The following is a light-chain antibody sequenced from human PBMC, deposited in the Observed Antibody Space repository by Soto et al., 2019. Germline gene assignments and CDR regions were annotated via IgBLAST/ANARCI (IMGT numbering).Light chain of an antibody. CDR1: QTISSY. V-gene: IGKV1-39*01. Sequence: DIPMTQSPSSLSASVGDRVTITCRASQTISSYLNWYQQRPGKAPKLLISAASSLQSGVPSRFSGSGSGTDFTLTISSLQPEDFATYYCQQTYSIPRTFGHGTKVDIK. J-gene: IGKJ1*01. CDR3: QQTYSIPRT. CDR2: AAS.